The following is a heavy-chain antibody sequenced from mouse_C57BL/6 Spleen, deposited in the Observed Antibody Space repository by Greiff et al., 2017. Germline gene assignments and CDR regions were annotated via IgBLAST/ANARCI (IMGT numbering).Heavy chain of an antibody. Sequence: QVQLKQPGAELVKPGASAKLSCKASGYTFTSYWMHWVKQRPGRGLEWIGRIDPNSGGTKYNEKFKSKATLTVDKPSSTAYMQLSSLTSEDSAVYDCAILWTSYWGQGTLVTVSA. CDR1: GYTFTSYW. D-gene: IGHD1-1*02. V-gene: IGHV1-72*01. J-gene: IGHJ3*01. CDR2: IDPNSGGT. CDR3: AILWTSY.